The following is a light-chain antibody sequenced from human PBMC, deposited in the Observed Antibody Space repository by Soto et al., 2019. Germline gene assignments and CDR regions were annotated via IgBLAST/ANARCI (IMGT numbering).Light chain of an antibody. CDR1: QGIGTD. CDR3: LQDYSYPWT. J-gene: IGKJ1*01. V-gene: IGKV1-6*01. CDR2: GAS. Sequence: AIQMTQSPSSLSASVGDRVTITCRASQGIGTDLGWYQQEPGKAPKLLIYGASSLQSGVPSRFSGSGSGTGFTLTISNLQPEDAATYYCLQDYSYPWTFGQGTKVEIK.